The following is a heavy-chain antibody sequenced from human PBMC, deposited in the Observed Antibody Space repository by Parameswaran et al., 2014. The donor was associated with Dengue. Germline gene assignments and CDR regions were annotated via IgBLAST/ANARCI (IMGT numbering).Heavy chain of an antibody. J-gene: IGHJ6*02. CDR3: TRVSSSGWYGYYYYGMDV. D-gene: IGHD6-19*01. V-gene: IGHV3-49*02. CDR2: IRSKAYGGTT. Sequence: RWIRQPPGKGLEWVGFIRSKAYGGTTEYAASVKGRFTISRDDSKSIAYLQMNSLKTEDTAVYYCTRVSSSGWYGYYYYGMDVWGQGTTVTVSS.